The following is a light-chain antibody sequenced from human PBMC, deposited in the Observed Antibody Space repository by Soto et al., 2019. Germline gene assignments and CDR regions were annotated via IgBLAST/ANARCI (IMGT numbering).Light chain of an antibody. Sequence: DIQMTQAPSSLSASVGDRVTSTCRASQGSSNYLAGYQQKPGKVPKLLIYAAFTLQSGVPSRFSGSGSGTDFNLTISRLQRENVATYYGQKYNNAPLTFSGGAKGEIK. CDR3: QKYNNAPLT. J-gene: IGKJ4*01. CDR1: QGSSNY. CDR2: AAF. V-gene: IGKV1-27*01.